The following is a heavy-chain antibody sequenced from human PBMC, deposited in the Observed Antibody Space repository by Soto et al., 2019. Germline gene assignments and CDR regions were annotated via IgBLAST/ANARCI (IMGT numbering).Heavy chain of an antibody. J-gene: IGHJ6*03. CDR2: ISAYNGNT. Sequence: QVQLVQSGAEVKKPGASVKVSCKASGYTFTSYGISWVRQAPGQGLEWMGWISAYNGNTNYARKLQGRVTMTTDTSTSTADMELRSLRSDDTAVYYCARDASRYDDDGDELTYYYYYMDVWGKGTTVTVSS. V-gene: IGHV1-18*01. CDR3: ARDASRYDDDGDELTYYYYYMDV. CDR1: GYTFTSYG. D-gene: IGHD4-17*01.